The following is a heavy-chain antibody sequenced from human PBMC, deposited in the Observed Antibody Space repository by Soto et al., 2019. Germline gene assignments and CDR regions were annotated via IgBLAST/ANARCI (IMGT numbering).Heavy chain of an antibody. CDR3: ARGYNYGYTWFDP. CDR1: GYTFTSYD. J-gene: IGHJ5*02. CDR2: MSPNSGDT. Sequence: ASVKVSCKASGYTFTSYDINWVRQATGQGPEWMGWMSPNSGDTGYAQKFQGRVTMTRNTSISTAYMELSSLRSEDTAVYYCARGYNYGYTWFDPWGQGTLVTVS. D-gene: IGHD5-18*01. V-gene: IGHV1-8*01.